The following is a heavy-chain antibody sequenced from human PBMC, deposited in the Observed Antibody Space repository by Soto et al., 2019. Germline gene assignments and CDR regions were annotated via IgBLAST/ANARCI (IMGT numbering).Heavy chain of an antibody. CDR2: ISSSTSHT. V-gene: IGHV3-11*05. CDR1: GFTFSDYY. Sequence: QVQLVESGGGLVKPGGSLRLSCAVSGFTFSDYYMTWIRQAPGKGLEWVSYISSSTSHTNYADSVKGRFTISRDNAKNSLFLQMNSLRAEETAVDYCARGRGAAANYFDFWGQGTLVTVSS. J-gene: IGHJ4*02. CDR3: ARGRGAAANYFDF. D-gene: IGHD2-2*01.